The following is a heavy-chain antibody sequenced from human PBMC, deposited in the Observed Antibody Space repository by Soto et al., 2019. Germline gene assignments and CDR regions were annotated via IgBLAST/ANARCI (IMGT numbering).Heavy chain of an antibody. Sequence: QVQLQESGPGLVKPSQTLSLTCTVSGGSISSGDYYWSWIRQPPGKGLEWIGYIYYRGSTYYNPSLKSRVTISVDTSKNQFSRKLSSVTAADTAVYYCARGGAPTDAFDIWGQGTMVTVSS. V-gene: IGHV4-30-4*01. J-gene: IGHJ3*02. CDR1: GGSISSGDYY. CDR2: IYYRGST. CDR3: ARGGAPTDAFDI. D-gene: IGHD1-26*01.